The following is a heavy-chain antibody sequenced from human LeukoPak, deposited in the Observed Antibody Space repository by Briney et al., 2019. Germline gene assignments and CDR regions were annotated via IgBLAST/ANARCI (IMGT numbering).Heavy chain of an antibody. CDR1: VYSLSVDA. CDR3: AKVLVNWFDP. D-gene: IGHD3-3*01. J-gene: IGHJ5*02. CDR2: ISGSRGST. V-gene: IGHV3-23*01. Sequence: PGGSLRLSRAASVYSLSVDAISGVRPAPGKGVEWVSAISGSRGSTYYADSVKGRFTISRDNSKNTLYLQMNSLRAEDTAVYYCAKVLVNWFDPWGQGTLVTVSS.